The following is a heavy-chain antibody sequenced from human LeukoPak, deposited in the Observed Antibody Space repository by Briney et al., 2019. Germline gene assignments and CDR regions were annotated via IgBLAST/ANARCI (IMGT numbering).Heavy chain of an antibody. CDR2: ICYSGST. V-gene: IGHV4-59*01. D-gene: IGHD3-22*01. CDR3: ARAANYYDSSGYQIVGAFDI. CDR1: GGSISSYY. J-gene: IGHJ3*02. Sequence: SETLSLTCTVSGGSISSYYWSWIRQPPGKGLEWIGYICYSGSTNYNPSLKSRVTISVDTSKNQFSLKLSSVTAADTAVYYCARAANYYDSSGYQIVGAFDIWGQGTMVTVSS.